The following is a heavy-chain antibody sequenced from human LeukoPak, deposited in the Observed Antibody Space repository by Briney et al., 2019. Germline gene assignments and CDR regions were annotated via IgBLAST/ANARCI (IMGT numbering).Heavy chain of an antibody. Sequence: TGGSLRLSCAASGFDFSSNWMHWVRYAPGQGLVWVSRIKGDGISTNYADSVKGRFTISRDIAKNTLYLQMNSLRAEDTAVYYCAKVRSGYYYYGMDVWGQGTTVTVSS. V-gene: IGHV3-74*01. D-gene: IGHD3-3*01. J-gene: IGHJ6*02. CDR1: GFDFSSNW. CDR2: IKGDGIST. CDR3: AKVRSGYYYYGMDV.